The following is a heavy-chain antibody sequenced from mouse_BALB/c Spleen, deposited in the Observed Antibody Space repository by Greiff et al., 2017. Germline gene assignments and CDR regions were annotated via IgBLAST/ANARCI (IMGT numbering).Heavy chain of an antibody. CDR1: GYTFTDYN. D-gene: IGHD4-1*01. CDR2: IYPYNGGT. CDR3: ARSGSHYFDY. J-gene: IGHJ2*01. Sequence: VQLQESGPELVKPGASVKISCKASGYTFTDYNMHWVKQSHGKSLEWIGYIYPYNGGTGYNQKFTSKATLTVDNSSSTAYMELRSLTSEDSAVYYCARSGSHYFDYWGQGTTLTVSS. V-gene: IGHV1S29*02.